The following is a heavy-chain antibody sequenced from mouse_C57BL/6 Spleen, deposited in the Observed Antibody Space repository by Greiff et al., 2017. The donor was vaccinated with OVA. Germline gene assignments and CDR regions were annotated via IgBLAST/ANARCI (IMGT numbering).Heavy chain of an antibody. D-gene: IGHD1-1*01. Sequence: VKLQESGAELVRPGTSVKVSCKASGYAFTNYLIEWVKQRPGQGLEWIGVINPGSGGTNYNEKFKGKATLTADKSSSTAYMQLSSLTSEDSAVYFCARSTTVVATGDYWGQGTTLTVSS. J-gene: IGHJ2*01. CDR3: ARSTTVVATGDY. CDR1: GYAFTNYL. CDR2: INPGSGGT. V-gene: IGHV1-54*01.